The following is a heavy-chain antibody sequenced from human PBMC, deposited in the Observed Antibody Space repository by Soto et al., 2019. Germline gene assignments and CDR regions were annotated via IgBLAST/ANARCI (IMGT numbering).Heavy chain of an antibody. CDR3: ARALKWIAHFYF. CDR2: ISYDGSNK. CDR1: GFTFSSYA. V-gene: IGHV3-30-3*01. D-gene: IGHD2-21*01. Sequence: QVQLVESGGGVVQPGRSLRLSCAASGFTFSSYAMHWVRQAPGKGLEWVAVISYDGSNKYYADSVKGRFTISRDNSKNTVFLEMDRLRTEDKAGFFLARALKWIAHFYFWGQGTLVTVSS. J-gene: IGHJ4*02.